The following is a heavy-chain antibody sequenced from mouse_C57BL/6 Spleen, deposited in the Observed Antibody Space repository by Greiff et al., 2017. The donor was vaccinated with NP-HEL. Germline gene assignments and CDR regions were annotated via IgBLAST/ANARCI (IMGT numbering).Heavy chain of an antibody. CDR1: GFTFSSYA. J-gene: IGHJ4*01. CDR3: AIERTMVYYYAMDY. V-gene: IGHV5-4*01. D-gene: IGHD1-1*02. CDR2: ISDGGSYT. Sequence: VQLKESGGGLVKPGGSLKLSCAASGFTFSSYAMSWVRQTPEKRLAWVATISDGGSYTYYPDNVQGRFTISRDNAKNNLYLHMRHLTSEDTAMYYCAIERTMVYYYAMDYWGQGPSVTVSS.